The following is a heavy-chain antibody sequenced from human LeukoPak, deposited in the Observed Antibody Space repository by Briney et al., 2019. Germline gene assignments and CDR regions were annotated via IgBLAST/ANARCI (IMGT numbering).Heavy chain of an antibody. CDR3: ARGGSSSSGYYYMDV. CDR1: GVSISSGSYY. V-gene: IGHV4-61*02. D-gene: IGHD6-13*01. CDR2: IYTSGST. Sequence: PSQTLSLTCTVSGVSISSGSYYWSWIRQPAGKGLEWIGRIYTSGSTTYNPSLKSRVTISVDTSKNQFSLKVSSVTAADTAVYYCARGGSSSSGYYYMDVWGKGTTVTVSS. J-gene: IGHJ6*03.